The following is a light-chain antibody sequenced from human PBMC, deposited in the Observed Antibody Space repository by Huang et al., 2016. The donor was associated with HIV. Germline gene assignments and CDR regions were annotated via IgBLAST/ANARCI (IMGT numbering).Light chain of an antibody. Sequence: IQLTQSPSSLSASVGDRVTITCRASQGISNSLVWYQQKPGRAPTLLIYAASTLQSGVTSRFSGSGSGTDFTLTISSLQPEDSATYYCQQFSSYSPLTFGGGTKVEIK. J-gene: IGKJ4*01. CDR3: QQFSSYSPLT. CDR1: QGISNS. CDR2: AAS. V-gene: IGKV1-9*01.